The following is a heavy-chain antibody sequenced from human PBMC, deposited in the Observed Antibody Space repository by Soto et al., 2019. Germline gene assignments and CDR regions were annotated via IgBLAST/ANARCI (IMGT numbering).Heavy chain of an antibody. Sequence: QDQLVLSGAEVKKPGSSVKVSCKASGGTFSSHTFSWVRQAPGQGLEWMGRIIPALSTATYAQKFQGRVTITADESATTVYMELNSLRSEDTAVYYCARPDFGDYWYFDLWGRGTLVTVSS. J-gene: IGHJ2*01. V-gene: IGHV1-69*08. CDR1: GGTFSSHT. CDR2: IIPALSTA. D-gene: IGHD4-17*01. CDR3: ARPDFGDYWYFDL.